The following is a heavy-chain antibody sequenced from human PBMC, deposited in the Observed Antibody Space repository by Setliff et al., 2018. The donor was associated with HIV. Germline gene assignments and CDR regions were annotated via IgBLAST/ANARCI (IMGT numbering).Heavy chain of an antibody. Sequence: PSETLSLTCSVSGYSLSSASYWGWIRQSPEKGLEWIGSISLSGSTYYNPSLQSRVTISIDMSKNHFSLNLKSVTAADTAVYYCARLSGGMVPNYWGQGTLVTVSS. J-gene: IGHJ4*02. CDR2: ISLSGST. D-gene: IGHD3-10*01. V-gene: IGHV4-38-2*02. CDR3: ARLSGGMVPNY. CDR1: GYSLSSASY.